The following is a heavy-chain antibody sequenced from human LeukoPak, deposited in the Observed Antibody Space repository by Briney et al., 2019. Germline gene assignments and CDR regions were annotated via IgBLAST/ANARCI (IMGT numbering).Heavy chain of an antibody. J-gene: IGHJ4*02. V-gene: IGHV4-4*07. CDR1: GGSISSYY. D-gene: IGHD6-6*01. CDR2: IYTSGST. Sequence: SETLSLICTVSGGSISSYYWSWIRQPAGKGLEWIGRIYTSGSTYYNPSLKSRVTISVDRSKNQFSLKLSSVTAADTAVYYCARGTKLEYSSSPSFDYWGQGTLVTVSS. CDR3: ARGTKLEYSSSPSFDY.